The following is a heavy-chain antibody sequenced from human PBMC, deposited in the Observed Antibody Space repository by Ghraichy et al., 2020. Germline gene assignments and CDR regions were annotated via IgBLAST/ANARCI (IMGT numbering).Heavy chain of an antibody. CDR3: AKDGKAVGEIQAELLYYYGYYYMDV. Sequence: LTCAASGFTFSNYAMSWVRLAPGKGLEWVAGISASASNMNYADSVKGRMTVSRDNTKNTLHLQINNLTVDDAAVYYCAKDGKAVGEIQAELLYYYGYYYMDVWGKGTTVTVSS. CDR2: ISASASNM. V-gene: IGHV3-23*01. J-gene: IGHJ6*03. CDR1: GFTFSNYA. D-gene: IGHD3-10*01.